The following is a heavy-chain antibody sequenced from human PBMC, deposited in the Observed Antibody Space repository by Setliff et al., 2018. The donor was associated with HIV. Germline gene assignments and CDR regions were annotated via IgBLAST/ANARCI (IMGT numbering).Heavy chain of an antibody. Sequence: GESLRLSCAASGFTFSSYEMNWVRQAPGKGLGWVSYISSSGSTIYYADSVKGRFTISRDNAKNSLYLQMNSLRAEDTAVYYCARDGGYSSGWARHAFDIWGQGTMVTVSS. CDR1: GFTFSSYE. V-gene: IGHV3-48*03. CDR3: ARDGGYSSGWARHAFDI. D-gene: IGHD6-19*01. CDR2: ISSSGSTI. J-gene: IGHJ3*02.